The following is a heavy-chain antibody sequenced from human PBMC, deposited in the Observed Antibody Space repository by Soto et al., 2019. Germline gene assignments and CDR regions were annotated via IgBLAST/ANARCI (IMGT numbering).Heavy chain of an antibody. V-gene: IGHV4-30-4*01. Sequence: QMQLQESGPGLVKPSQTLSLTCTVSGGSISTCDYYCSWVRQPPGKGLEWIGYIYFIGDTYYNPSLKSRLTMSVDRSKNQCSMKVSSVTAADTAVYYCARVVASGIHYYYYYGMDVWGQGTTVSVSS. CDR3: ARVVASGIHYYYYYGMDV. CDR1: GGSISTCDYY. D-gene: IGHD5-18*01. CDR2: IYFIGDT. J-gene: IGHJ6*02.